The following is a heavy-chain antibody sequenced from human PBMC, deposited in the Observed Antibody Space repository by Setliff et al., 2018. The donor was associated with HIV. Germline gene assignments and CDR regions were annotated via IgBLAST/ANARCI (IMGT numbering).Heavy chain of an antibody. J-gene: IGHJ4*02. D-gene: IGHD1-26*01. Sequence: SETLSLTCTVSGGSISDSRYYWGWIRQPPGKGLEWIGNIYYSGSTYYNPSLKSRVTISVDTSKNQFSLKLKSVTAADTAVYYCARPVEMANREFDYWGQGTLVTVSS. CDR2: IYYSGST. CDR3: ARPVEMANREFDY. V-gene: IGHV4-39*01. CDR1: GGSISDSRYY.